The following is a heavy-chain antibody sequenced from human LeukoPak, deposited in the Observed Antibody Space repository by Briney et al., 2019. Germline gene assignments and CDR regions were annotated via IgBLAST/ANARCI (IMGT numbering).Heavy chain of an antibody. CDR1: GYTFTSYA. D-gene: IGHD3-9*01. Sequence: ASVKVSCKASGYTFTSYAMNWVRQAPGQGLEWMGWINTNTGNPTYAQGFTGRFVFSLDTSVSTAYLQISSLKAEDTAVYYCARRDVRGLFGYDILTGYYPLDYWGQGTLVTVSS. CDR3: ARRDVRGLFGYDILTGYYPLDY. V-gene: IGHV7-4-1*02. CDR2: INTNTGNP. J-gene: IGHJ4*02.